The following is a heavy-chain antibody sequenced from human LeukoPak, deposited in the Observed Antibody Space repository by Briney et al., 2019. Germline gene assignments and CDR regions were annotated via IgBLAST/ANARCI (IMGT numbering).Heavy chain of an antibody. D-gene: IGHD6-6*01. CDR2: IYTSGST. V-gene: IGHV4-4*07. J-gene: IGHJ3*02. CDR1: GGSISSYY. Sequence: SETLSLTCTVSGGSISSYYWSWIRQPAGKGLEWIGRIYTSGSTNYNPSLKSRVTMSVDTSKNQFSLKLSSVTAADTAVYYCARGVAARRNAGDAFDIWGQGTMVTVSS. CDR3: ARGVAARRNAGDAFDI.